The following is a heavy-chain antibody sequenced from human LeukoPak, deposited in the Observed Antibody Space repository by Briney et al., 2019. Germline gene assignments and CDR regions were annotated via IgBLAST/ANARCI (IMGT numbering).Heavy chain of an antibody. CDR2: ISYDGSNK. CDR1: GFTFSSYG. D-gene: IGHD2-15*01. J-gene: IGHJ4*02. V-gene: IGHV3-30*18. CDR3: AKDQGYCSGGSCHYFDY. Sequence: GRSLRLSCAASGFTFSSYGMHWVRQAPGKGLEWVAVISYDGSNKYYADSVKGRFTISRDNSKNTLYLQMNRLRAEDTAVYYCAKDQGYCSGGSCHYFDYWGQGTLVTVSS.